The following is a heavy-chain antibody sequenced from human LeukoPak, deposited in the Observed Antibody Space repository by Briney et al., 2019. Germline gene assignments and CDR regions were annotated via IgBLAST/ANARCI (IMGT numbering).Heavy chain of an antibody. D-gene: IGHD6-6*01. CDR1: GGSISSYY. CDR3: ARAIAARPPHTYCCYGMDV. J-gene: IGHJ6*02. V-gene: IGHV4-59*12. CDR2: IYYSGST. Sequence: SETLSLTCTVSGGSISSYYWSWIRQPPGRGLEWIGYIYYSGSTNYKPSLKSRVTISVDTSKNQFSLKLSSVTAADTAVYYCARAIAARPPHTYCCYGMDVWGQGTTVTVSS.